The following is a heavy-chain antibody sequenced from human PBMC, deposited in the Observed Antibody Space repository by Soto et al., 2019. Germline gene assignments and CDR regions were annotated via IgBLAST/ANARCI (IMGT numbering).Heavy chain of an antibody. CDR2: LIPIFGTA. V-gene: IGHV1-69*12. CDR1: GGTSNSYA. Sequence: QVQLVQSGAEVKKPGSSVKVSCKASGGTSNSYAISWVRQAPGQGLEWMGGLIPIFGTADYAQKFQGRVTITADESTSTASMELSSLRSEDTAVYYCARHPVSGSDAYYYGMDVWGQGTTVTGSS. J-gene: IGHJ6*02. D-gene: IGHD1-26*01. CDR3: ARHPVSGSDAYYYGMDV.